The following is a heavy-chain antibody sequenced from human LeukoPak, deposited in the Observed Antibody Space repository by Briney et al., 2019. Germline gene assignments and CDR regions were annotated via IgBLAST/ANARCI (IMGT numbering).Heavy chain of an antibody. CDR2: INHSGST. D-gene: IGHD3-3*01. CDR3: AMIKYYDFWSGYSDY. Sequence: SETLSLTCAVYGGSFSGYYWSWIRQPPGKGLEWIGEINHSGSTNYNPSLKSRVTISVDTSKNQFSLKLSSVTAADTAVYYCAMIKYYDFWSGYSDYWGQGTLVTVSS. J-gene: IGHJ4*02. V-gene: IGHV4-34*01. CDR1: GGSFSGYY.